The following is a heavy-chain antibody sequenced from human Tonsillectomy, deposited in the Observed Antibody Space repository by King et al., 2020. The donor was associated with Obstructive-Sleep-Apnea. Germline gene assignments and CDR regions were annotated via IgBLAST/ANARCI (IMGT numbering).Heavy chain of an antibody. CDR3: SRAGLRFGSVVVNYGMDV. J-gene: IGHJ6*02. V-gene: IGHV3-13*01. CDR1: GFTFSTYD. Sequence: VQLVESGGGLVQPGGSLRLSCAASGFTFSTYDMHWVRQATGESPEWVSTIGSAGDTHYAGSVKGRFSISRENAKNAFFLQMNSLRAGGTAVYYCSRAGLRFGSVVVNYGMDVWGQGTTVTVSS. D-gene: IGHD2-15*01. CDR2: IGSAGDT.